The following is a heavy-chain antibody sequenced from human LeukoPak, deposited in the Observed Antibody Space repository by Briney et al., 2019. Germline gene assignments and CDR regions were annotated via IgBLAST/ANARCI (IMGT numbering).Heavy chain of an antibody. CDR1: AFTFSSYA. CDR2: ISAGADST. V-gene: IGHV3-23*01. CDR3: ARGAYGDYDS. Sequence: GGSLTLSCAASAFTFSSYAMSWVRQPPGKGLEWVSAISAGADSTYYADSVQGRFTISRDNSKNTLFLQMSGLRAEDTAVYFCARGAYGDYDSWGQGALGTV. D-gene: IGHD4-17*01. J-gene: IGHJ5*01.